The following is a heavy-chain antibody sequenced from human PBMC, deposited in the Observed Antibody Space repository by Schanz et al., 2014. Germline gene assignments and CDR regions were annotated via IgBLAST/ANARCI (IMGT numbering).Heavy chain of an antibody. V-gene: IGHV4-59*11. D-gene: IGHD2-8*01. Sequence: QVPLQESGPGPVKPSETLSLTCTVSGGSISSHFWSWIRQPPGKGLEWIGYMYHSGSTNYNPSLESRVTMSVDTSKNQFSLKLSSVTAADTAVYYCAREWSSFDYWGQGTLVTISS. CDR3: AREWSSFDY. J-gene: IGHJ4*02. CDR2: MYHSGST. CDR1: GGSISSHF.